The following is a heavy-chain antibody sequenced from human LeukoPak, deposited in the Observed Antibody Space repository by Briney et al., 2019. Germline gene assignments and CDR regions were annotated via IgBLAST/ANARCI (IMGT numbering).Heavy chain of an antibody. J-gene: IGHJ5*02. Sequence: ASVKVSCKASGGTFSSYAISWVRQAPGQGLEWMGGIIPIFGTANYAQKFQGRVTITADESTSTAYMELSSLRSEDTAVYYCARVLCSGGSCYSFDPWGQGTPVTVSS. CDR2: IIPIFGTA. V-gene: IGHV1-69*01. CDR1: GGTFSSYA. CDR3: ARVLCSGGSCYSFDP. D-gene: IGHD2-15*01.